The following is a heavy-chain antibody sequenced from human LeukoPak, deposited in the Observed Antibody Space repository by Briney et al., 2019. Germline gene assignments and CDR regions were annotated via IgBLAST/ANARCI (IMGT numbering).Heavy chain of an antibody. Sequence: GRSLRLSCAASGFTFSSYGMHWVRQALGKGLEWVAVISYDGSNKYYADSVKGRFTISRDNSKNTLYLQMNSLRAEDTAVYYCAKDHVVGATGFDYWGQGTLVTVSS. V-gene: IGHV3-30*18. J-gene: IGHJ4*02. D-gene: IGHD1-26*01. CDR1: GFTFSSYG. CDR2: ISYDGSNK. CDR3: AKDHVVGATGFDY.